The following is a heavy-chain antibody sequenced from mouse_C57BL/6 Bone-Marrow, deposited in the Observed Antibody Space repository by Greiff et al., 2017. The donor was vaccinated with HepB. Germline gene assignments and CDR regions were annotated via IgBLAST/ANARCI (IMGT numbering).Heavy chain of an antibody. CDR3: ARTIVTWDFDV. CDR1: GYTFTSYW. J-gene: IGHJ1*03. CDR2: INPSSGYT. D-gene: IGHD2-5*01. V-gene: IGHV1-7*01. Sequence: QVQLQQPGAELAKPGASVKMSCKASGYTFTSYWMHWVKQRPGQGLEWIGYINPSSGYTKYNQKFKDKATLTADKSSSTAYVQLSSRTYEDSAVYYCARTIVTWDFDVWGTGTTVTVTA.